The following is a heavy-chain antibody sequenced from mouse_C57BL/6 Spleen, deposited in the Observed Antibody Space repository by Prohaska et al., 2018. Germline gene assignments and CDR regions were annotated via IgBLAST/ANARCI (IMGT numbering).Heavy chain of an antibody. CDR1: GFTFSGFW. CDR2: INSDGSAI. D-gene: IGHD1-1*02. V-gene: IGHV11-2*01. Sequence: EVQLLETGGGLVQPGGSRGLSCVGSGFTFSGFWMSWVRQTPGKTLEWIGDINSDGSAINYAPSIKDRFTIFRDNDKSTLYLQMSNVRSEDTATYFCMRYGSYWYFDVWGTGTTVTVSS. J-gene: IGHJ1*03. CDR3: MRYGSYWYFDV.